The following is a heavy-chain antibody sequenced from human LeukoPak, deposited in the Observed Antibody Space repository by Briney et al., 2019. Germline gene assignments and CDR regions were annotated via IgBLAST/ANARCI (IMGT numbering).Heavy chain of an antibody. J-gene: IGHJ4*02. CDR1: GGSFSGYY. Sequence: SETLSLTCAVYGGSFSGYYWSWIRQPPGKGLEWIGEINHSGSTNYNPSLKSRVTISVDTSKNQFSLKLSSVTAADTAVYYSARARRWVSSSGLFDYWGQGTLVTVSS. CDR3: ARARRWVSSSGLFDY. CDR2: INHSGST. V-gene: IGHV4-34*01. D-gene: IGHD6-6*01.